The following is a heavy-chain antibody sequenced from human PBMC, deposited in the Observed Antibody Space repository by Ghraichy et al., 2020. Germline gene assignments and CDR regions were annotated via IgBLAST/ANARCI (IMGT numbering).Heavy chain of an antibody. D-gene: IGHD3-22*01. J-gene: IGHJ4*02. CDR3: ARGRRITMIVVVIRQWDSIFDY. CDR1: GGSFSGYY. Sequence: SETLSLTCAVYGGSFSGYYWSWIRQPPGKGLEWIGEINHSGSTNYNPSLKSRVTISVDTSKNQFSLKLSSVTAADTAVYYCARGRRITMIVVVIRQWDSIFDYWGQGTLVTVSS. CDR2: INHSGST. V-gene: IGHV4-34*01.